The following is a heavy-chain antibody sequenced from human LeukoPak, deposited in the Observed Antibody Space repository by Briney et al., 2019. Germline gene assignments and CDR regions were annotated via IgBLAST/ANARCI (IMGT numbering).Heavy chain of an antibody. J-gene: IGHJ4*02. CDR3: SRGEYVLFDY. V-gene: IGHV4-59*01. Sequence: SETLSLTCSVSGASISSYYWSCMRPPPGKGVECSGYIYYSGSTKYTLSLKSRVTISVDTSKNKLSLKLSSVTAADTAVNYCSRGEYVLFDYWGQGTLVTVSS. CDR2: IYYSGST. D-gene: IGHD2/OR15-2a*01. CDR1: GASISSYY.